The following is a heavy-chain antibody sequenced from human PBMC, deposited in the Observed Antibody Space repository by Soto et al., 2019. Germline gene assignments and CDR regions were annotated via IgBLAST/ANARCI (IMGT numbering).Heavy chain of an antibody. J-gene: IGHJ3*02. CDR1: GGSISSYY. Sequence: PSETLSLTCTVSGGSISSYYWSWIRQPPGKGLEWIGYIYYSGSTNYNPSLKSRVTISVDTSKNQFSLKLSSVTAADTAVYYCARDRAYSSGWYSGAFDIWGQGTMVTVSS. CDR3: ARDRAYSSGWYSGAFDI. V-gene: IGHV4-59*01. D-gene: IGHD6-19*01. CDR2: IYYSGST.